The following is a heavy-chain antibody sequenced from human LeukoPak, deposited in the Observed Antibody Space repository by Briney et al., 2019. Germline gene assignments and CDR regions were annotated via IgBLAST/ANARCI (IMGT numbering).Heavy chain of an antibody. CDR3: AKVLVGTTCFEY. V-gene: IGHV3-74*01. Sequence: GGSLRLSCAVSGFTFSDYWMHWVRHAPGKGLVWVSRISSDGSRVTYADSVKGRFTISRDNAKNSLYLQMNSLRAEDTAVYYCAKVLVGTTCFEYWGQGTLVTVSS. CDR1: GFTFSDYW. J-gene: IGHJ4*02. D-gene: IGHD1-7*01. CDR2: ISSDGSRV.